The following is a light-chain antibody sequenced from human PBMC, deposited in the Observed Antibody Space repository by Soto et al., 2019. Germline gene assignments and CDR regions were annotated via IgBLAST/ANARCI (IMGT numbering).Light chain of an antibody. CDR1: SSNIGAGYD. CDR3: QSYDSSLSGYVV. Sequence: QSVLTQPPSVSGAPGQRVTISCTGSSSNIGAGYDVQWYHQLPGTAPKLLIYGNTNRPSGVPDRFSGSKSGTSASLAITGLQAEDEADYYCQSYDSSLSGYVVFGGGTQLTVL. J-gene: IGLJ2*01. V-gene: IGLV1-40*01. CDR2: GNT.